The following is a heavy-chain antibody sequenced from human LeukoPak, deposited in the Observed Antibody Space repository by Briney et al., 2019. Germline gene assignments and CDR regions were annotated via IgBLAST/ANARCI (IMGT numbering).Heavy chain of an antibody. J-gene: IGHJ4*02. Sequence: ASVKVSCKASGYTSTSYYMHWVRQAPGQGLEWMGIINPSGGSTSYAQKFQGRVTMTRDTSTSTVYMELSSLRSEDTAVYYCARELITMVRGVSVPNYWGQGTLVTVSS. V-gene: IGHV1-46*01. CDR2: INPSGGST. D-gene: IGHD3-10*01. CDR3: ARELITMVRGVSVPNY. CDR1: GYTSTSYY.